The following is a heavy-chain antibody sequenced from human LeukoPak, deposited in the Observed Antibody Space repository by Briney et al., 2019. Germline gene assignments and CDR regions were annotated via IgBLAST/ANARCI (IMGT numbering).Heavy chain of an antibody. CDR1: RFTFSSYG. D-gene: IGHD2-21*02. V-gene: IGHV3-30*02. J-gene: IGHJ4*02. Sequence: GGSLRLSCATSRFTFSSYGLHWVRQAPGKGLEWVAFIHHDGNFKYYADSVKGRFTIPRDNSKDTLYLQMNSLRPEDTAVYYCAKDVLAFCGGDCYSLGYWGQGTLVTVSS. CDR3: AKDVLAFCGGDCYSLGY. CDR2: IHHDGNFK.